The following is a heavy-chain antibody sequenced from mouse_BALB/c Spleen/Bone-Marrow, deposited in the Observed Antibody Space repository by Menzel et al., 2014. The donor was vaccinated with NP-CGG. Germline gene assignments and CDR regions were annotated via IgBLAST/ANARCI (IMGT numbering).Heavy chain of an antibody. Sequence: EVKLVESGPELVKPGASVKMSCKASGYTFTSYVMHWVKQKPGQGLEWIGYINPYNDGTKYNEKFKGKATLTSDKSSSTAYMELSSLTSEDSAVYYYTRGVYYDYDEGAMDYWGQGSSVTDSS. J-gene: IGHJ4*01. CDR3: TRGVYYDYDEGAMDY. D-gene: IGHD2-4*01. CDR2: INPYNDGT. V-gene: IGHV1-14*01. CDR1: GYTFTSYV.